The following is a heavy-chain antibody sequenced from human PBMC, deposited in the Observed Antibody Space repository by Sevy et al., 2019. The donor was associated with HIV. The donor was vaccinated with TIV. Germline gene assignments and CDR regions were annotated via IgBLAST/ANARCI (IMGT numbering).Heavy chain of an antibody. CDR1: GFTFSHYG. Sequence: GGSLRLSCAASGFTFSHYGMHWVRQAPGKGLEWVAVIWNDRSNEHYADSVKGRFIISRDNSKNTVYLQMNSLRVEDTGLYYCAGLPYYYYDSGGHSGRDAFDVWGQGTMVTVSS. D-gene: IGHD3-22*01. CDR3: AGLPYYYYDSGGHSGRDAFDV. J-gene: IGHJ3*01. V-gene: IGHV3-33*01. CDR2: IWNDRSNE.